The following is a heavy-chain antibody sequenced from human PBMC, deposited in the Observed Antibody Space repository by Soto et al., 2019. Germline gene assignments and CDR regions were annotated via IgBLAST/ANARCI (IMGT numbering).Heavy chain of an antibody. J-gene: IGHJ4*02. CDR3: ARNWFSVAGRVHSEH. Sequence: LSLTCTVSVGSMTTYYCSWLREPPGKGLEWIGYIDYSGSTSYRPSLNSRVTISIDTSKKQLSLRLSSVTAADTAVYYCARNWFSVAGRVHSEHWGKGNLDT. CDR1: VGSMTTYY. V-gene: IGHV4-59*01. D-gene: IGHD6-19*01. CDR2: IDYSGST.